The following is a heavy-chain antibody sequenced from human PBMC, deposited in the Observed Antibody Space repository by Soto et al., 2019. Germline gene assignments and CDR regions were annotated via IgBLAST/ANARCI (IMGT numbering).Heavy chain of an antibody. J-gene: IGHJ4*02. Sequence: GRARRDRCGGSGGTLSRCSMRVGRQAPGKGLERVSVISGSGSSTYYADSVTGRFTISRDNSKKTLYVQMNSLRAEDTAVYYCATMSAYWRGSPTYDFESWGQG. CDR1: GGTLSRCS. CDR3: ATMSAYWRGSPTYDFES. D-gene: IGHD3-10*01. CDR2: ISGSGSST. V-gene: IGHV3-23*01.